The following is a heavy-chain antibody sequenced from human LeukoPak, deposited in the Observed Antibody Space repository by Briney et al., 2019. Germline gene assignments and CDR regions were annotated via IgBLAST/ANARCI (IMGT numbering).Heavy chain of an antibody. Sequence: GGSLRLSCAASGFTFSSYWMSWVRQAPGKGLEWVSSISGSSSDIFYADAVRGRFTISRDNAKNSVFLQMNSLRDGDTATYYCTSCSFDSSGYYYGWGLGTLVTVSS. CDR1: GFTFSSYW. CDR2: ISGSSSDI. J-gene: IGHJ4*02. D-gene: IGHD3-22*01. V-gene: IGHV3-48*02. CDR3: TSCSFDSSGYYYG.